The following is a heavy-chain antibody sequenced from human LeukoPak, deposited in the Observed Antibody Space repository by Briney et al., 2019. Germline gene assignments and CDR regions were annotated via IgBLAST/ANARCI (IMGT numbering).Heavy chain of an antibody. CDR3: ARDSSDYGDPQDAFDI. D-gene: IGHD4-17*01. CDR1: GGTFSSYT. J-gene: IGHJ3*02. Sequence: GASVKVSCKASGGTFSSYTISWVRQAPGQGLEWMGRIIPILGIANYAQKFQGRVTITADKSTSTAYMELSSLRSEDTAVYYCARDSSDYGDPQDAFDIWGQGTMATVSS. V-gene: IGHV1-69*04. CDR2: IIPILGIA.